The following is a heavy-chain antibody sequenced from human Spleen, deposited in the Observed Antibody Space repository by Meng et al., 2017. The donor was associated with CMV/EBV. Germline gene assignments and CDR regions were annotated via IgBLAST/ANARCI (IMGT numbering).Heavy chain of an antibody. Sequence: GESLKISCAASGFTFNTFSMNWVRQAPGKGLEWVSYISSNSASIYYADSVKGRFTISRDTAKNSLHLQMNSLRAEDTAVYYCARSHSKWEPADYWGQGTLVTVSS. CDR3: ARSHSKWEPADY. D-gene: IGHD1-26*01. CDR1: GFTFNTFS. CDR2: ISSNSASI. J-gene: IGHJ4*02. V-gene: IGHV3-48*04.